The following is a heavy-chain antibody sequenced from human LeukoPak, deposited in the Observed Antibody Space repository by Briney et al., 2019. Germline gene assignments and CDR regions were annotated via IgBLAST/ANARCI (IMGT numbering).Heavy chain of an antibody. V-gene: IGHV4-34*01. D-gene: IGHD7-27*01. J-gene: IGHJ6*03. Sequence: RASETLSLTCAVYGGSFSGYYWRWIRQPPGKGLEWIGEINHSGSTNYNPSLKSRVTISVDTSKNQFSLKLSSVTAADTAVYYCARRANWGLSYYYYYMDVWGKGTTVTVSS. CDR2: INHSGST. CDR3: ARRANWGLSYYYYYMDV. CDR1: GGSFSGYY.